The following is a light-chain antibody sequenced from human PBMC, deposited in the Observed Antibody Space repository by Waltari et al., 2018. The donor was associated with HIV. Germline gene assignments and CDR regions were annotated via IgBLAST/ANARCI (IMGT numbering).Light chain of an antibody. CDR3: QTWDSNIL. CDR1: KLGDKY. Sequence: SYELTQPPSVSVSPGQTASLTCSGDKLGDKYACWYQQKPGQSPVLVIYQDDKRHSGIPERFSGSNSGNTATLTISGTQAMDEADYYCQTWDSNILFGGGTKLTVL. CDR2: QDD. V-gene: IGLV3-1*01. J-gene: IGLJ2*01.